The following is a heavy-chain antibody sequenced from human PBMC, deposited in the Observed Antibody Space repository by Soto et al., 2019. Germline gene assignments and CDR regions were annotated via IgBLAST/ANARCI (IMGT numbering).Heavy chain of an antibody. CDR1: GGSISSGGYY. V-gene: IGHV4-61*08. D-gene: IGHD3-16*01. Sequence: SETLSLTCTVSGGSISSGGYYWSWIRQHPGKGLEWIGYIYYSGSTNYNPSLKSRVTISVDTSKNQFSLKLSSVTAADTAVYYCARVWGWYFDFWGRGTLVTVSS. CDR3: ARVWGWYFDF. J-gene: IGHJ2*01. CDR2: IYYSGST.